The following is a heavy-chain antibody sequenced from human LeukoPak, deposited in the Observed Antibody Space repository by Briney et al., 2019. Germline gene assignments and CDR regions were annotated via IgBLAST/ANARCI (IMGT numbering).Heavy chain of an antibody. J-gene: IGHJ4*02. CDR1: GYAFTVYY. CDR2: IIPNFGTA. CDR3: ARDRVGATTGYFDY. Sequence: GASVTVSCKAAGYAFTVYYIHWVRQAPGQGLEWMGGIIPNFGTANYAQKFQGRVTITADDSTSTAYMELSSLRSEDTAVYYCARDRVGATTGYFDYWGQGTLVTVSS. V-gene: IGHV1-69*13. D-gene: IGHD1-26*01.